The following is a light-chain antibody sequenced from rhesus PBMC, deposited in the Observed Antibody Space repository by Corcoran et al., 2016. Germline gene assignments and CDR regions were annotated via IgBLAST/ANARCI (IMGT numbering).Light chain of an antibody. CDR3: HQYISSPYS. Sequence: DIQMTQSLSSLFASVGDTVTITCRASQSISSWLAWYQQKTGKAPKLQIYKASRLQSGVPSRFSGSGSATDFTLTISSLQSEDFATYYCHQYISSPYSFGQGTKVEIE. V-gene: IGKV1-22*01. CDR1: QSISSW. CDR2: KAS. J-gene: IGKJ2*01.